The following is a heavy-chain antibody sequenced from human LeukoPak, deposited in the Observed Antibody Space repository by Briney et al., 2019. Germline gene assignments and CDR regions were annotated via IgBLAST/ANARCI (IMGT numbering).Heavy chain of an antibody. CDR3: ASSEVATIFVGFDY. D-gene: IGHD5-12*01. J-gene: IGHJ4*02. CDR2: INHSGSA. Sequence: SETLSLTCAVSGGSFSGYYWTWIRQPPGKGLEWIGEINHSGSANYNPSLMSRVTISLDTSKNQFSLKLSSVTAADTAVYYCASSEVATIFVGFDYWGQGTLVTVSS. CDR1: GGSFSGYY. V-gene: IGHV4-34*01.